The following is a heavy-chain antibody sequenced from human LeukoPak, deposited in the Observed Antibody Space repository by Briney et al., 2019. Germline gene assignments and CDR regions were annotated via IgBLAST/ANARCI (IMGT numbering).Heavy chain of an antibody. D-gene: IGHD3-10*01. CDR3: ARQGVVPNKAGWYFDL. Sequence: PSETLSLTRIVSDGSMSSTDHFWGWIRQPPGKGLEWLGSFYYTGTIFYSPSLERRGTISIETSKNQFSLKIRSVTAADTAVYYCARQGVVPNKAGWYFDLWGRGALVTVSS. J-gene: IGHJ2*01. V-gene: IGHV4-39*01. CDR2: FYYTGTI. CDR1: DGSMSSTDHF.